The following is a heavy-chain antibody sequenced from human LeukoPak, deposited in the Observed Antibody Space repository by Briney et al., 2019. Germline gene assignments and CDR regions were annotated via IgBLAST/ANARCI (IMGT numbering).Heavy chain of an antibody. CDR3: AREYSSSWYEGDWFDP. J-gene: IGHJ5*02. CDR1: GFTFSTFW. CDR2: ISGSGGST. D-gene: IGHD6-13*01. V-gene: IGHV3-23*01. Sequence: PGGSLRLSCAASGFTFSTFWMSWVRQAPGKGLEWVSAISGSGGSTYYADSVKGRFTISRDNSKNTLYLQMNSLRAEDTAVYYCAREYSSSWYEGDWFDPWGQGTLVTVSS.